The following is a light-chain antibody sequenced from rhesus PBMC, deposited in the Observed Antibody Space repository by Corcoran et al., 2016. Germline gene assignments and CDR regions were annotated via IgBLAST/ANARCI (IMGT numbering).Light chain of an antibody. CDR2: AAY. J-gene: IGKJ2*01. Sequence: DIQMTQSPSSLSASAGDRVTITCRASQGISTYLNWYQQKPGKAPKRLNYAAYSLESGGPSRFSGSGSGTDFTLPISSLQPEDFAPYYCLQYSIRPYSFDQGTKVQIK. CDR3: LQYSIRPYS. V-gene: IGKV1-43*01. CDR1: QGISTY.